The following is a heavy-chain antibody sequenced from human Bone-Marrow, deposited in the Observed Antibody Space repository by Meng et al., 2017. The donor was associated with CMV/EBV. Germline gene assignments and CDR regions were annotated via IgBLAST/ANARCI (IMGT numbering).Heavy chain of an antibody. D-gene: IGHD1-26*01. CDR1: GFTFSSYW. CDR2: IKQDGSEK. J-gene: IGHJ6*02. CDR3: ASYYRNYYYYGMDV. V-gene: IGHV3-7*01. Sequence: GESLKISCAASGFTFSSYWMSWVRQAPGKGLEWVANIKQDGSEKYYVDSVKGRFTISRDNAKNSLYLQMNSLRAEDTAVYYCASYYRNYYYYGMDVWGQGNTVTVSS.